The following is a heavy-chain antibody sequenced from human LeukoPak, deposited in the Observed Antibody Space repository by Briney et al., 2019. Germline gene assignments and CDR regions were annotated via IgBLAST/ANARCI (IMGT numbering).Heavy chain of an antibody. V-gene: IGHV3-30*19. J-gene: IGHJ4*02. D-gene: IGHD5-24*01. CDR1: GFTFRSYG. CDR2: IWYDGSNK. CDR3: ARINDALEMAELDY. Sequence: GGSLRLSCEASGFTFRSYGMHWVRQAPGKGLEWVAVIWYDGSNKYYADSVKGRFAISRDNSKNTLYLQMNSLRAEDTAVYYCARINDALEMAELDYWGQGTLVTVSS.